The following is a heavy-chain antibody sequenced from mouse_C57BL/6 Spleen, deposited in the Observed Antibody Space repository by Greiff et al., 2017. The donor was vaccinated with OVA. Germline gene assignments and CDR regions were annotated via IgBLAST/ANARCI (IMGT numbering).Heavy chain of an antibody. V-gene: IGHV1-15*01. J-gene: IGHJ1*03. CDR1: GYTFTDYE. CDR3: TREQGWYFDV. CDR2: IDPETGGT. Sequence: QVQLQQSGAELVRPGASVTLSCKASGYTFTDYEMHWVKQTPVHGLEWIGAIDPETGGTAYNQKFKGKAILTADKSSSTAYLDLRSLTSEDSAVYYCTREQGWYFDVWGTGTTVTVSS.